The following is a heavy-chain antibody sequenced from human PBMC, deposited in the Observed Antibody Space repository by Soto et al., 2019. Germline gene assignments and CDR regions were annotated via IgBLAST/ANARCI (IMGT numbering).Heavy chain of an antibody. D-gene: IGHD2-15*01. CDR2: IYSTGST. J-gene: IGHJ2*01. V-gene: IGHV4-4*07. CDR3: ARGAFSGGVWSFDL. CDR1: GGSISNYY. Sequence: QVHLQESGPGLVKPSETLSITCSVSGGSISNYYWSWIRQPAGKRLEWIGRIYSTGSTNYNPSLRCPVSMSLATSQKQISLQLTSVTAAATAVYSSARGAFSGGVWSFDLWGRGTLVTVSS.